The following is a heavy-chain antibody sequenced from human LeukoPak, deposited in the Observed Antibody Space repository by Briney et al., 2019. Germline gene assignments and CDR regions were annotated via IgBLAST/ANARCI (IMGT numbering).Heavy chain of an antibody. D-gene: IGHD3-22*01. CDR1: GFTFSTYG. J-gene: IGHJ3*02. CDR2: ISYDGSNK. V-gene: IGHV3-30*03. Sequence: GGSLRLSCAASGFTFSTYGMHWVRQAPGKGLEWVAVISYDGSNKYYADSVKGRFTISRDDSRSIAYLQMNSLKTEDTAVYYCTRRYNYDSSGYYYVRDAFDIWGQGTMVTVSS. CDR3: TRRYNYDSSGYYYVRDAFDI.